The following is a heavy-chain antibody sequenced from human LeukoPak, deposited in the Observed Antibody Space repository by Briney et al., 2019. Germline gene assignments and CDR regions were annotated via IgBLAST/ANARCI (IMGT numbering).Heavy chain of an antibody. J-gene: IGHJ6*02. CDR1: GGSISSYY. D-gene: IGHD3-10*01. V-gene: IGHV4-59*08. CDR2: IYYSGST. CDR3: ARTKKYYYGSGSKRYYYYGMDV. Sequence: SETLSLTCTVAGGSISSYYWSWIRQPPGTGLEWIGYIYYSGSTTYNPSLKSRVTISVDTSKNQFSLKLSAVTAADTAVYYCARTKKYYYGSGSKRYYYYGMDVWGQGTTVTVSS.